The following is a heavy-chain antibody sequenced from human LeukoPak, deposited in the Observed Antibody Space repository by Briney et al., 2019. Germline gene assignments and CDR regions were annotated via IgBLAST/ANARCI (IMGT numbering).Heavy chain of an antibody. J-gene: IGHJ4*02. D-gene: IGHD4-17*01. Sequence: GGSLRLSCAASGFTFSSCSMNWVRQAPGKGLEWVSSISVSSSDIYYADSVKGRFTISRDNAKNSLYLQMNSLRAEDTAVYYCAASYSGDYRFDYWGQGTLVTVSS. CDR1: GFTFSSCS. CDR3: AASYSGDYRFDY. V-gene: IGHV3-21*01. CDR2: ISVSSSDI.